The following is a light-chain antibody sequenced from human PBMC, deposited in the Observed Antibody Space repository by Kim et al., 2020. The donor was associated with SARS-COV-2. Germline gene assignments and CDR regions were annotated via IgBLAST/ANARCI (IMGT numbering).Light chain of an antibody. Sequence: QRVTISCTGSSSNIGAGYDVHWYQQLPRTAPNLLIYGNSNRPSGVPDRFSGSKSGTSASLAITGLQAEDEADYYCQSYDSSLSDVVFGGGTQLTVL. CDR2: GNS. CDR1: SSNIGAGYD. J-gene: IGLJ2*01. V-gene: IGLV1-40*01. CDR3: QSYDSSLSDVV.